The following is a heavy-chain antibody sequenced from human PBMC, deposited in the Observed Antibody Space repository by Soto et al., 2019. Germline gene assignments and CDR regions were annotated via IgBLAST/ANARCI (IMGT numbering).Heavy chain of an antibody. Sequence: GGSLRLSCAASGFTFSSYAMHWVRQAPGKGLEWVAVISYDGSNKYYADSVKGRFTISRDNSKNTLYLQMNSLRAEDTAVYYCARDGAPVSRIFDYWGQGTLVTVSS. CDR3: ARDGAPVSRIFDY. D-gene: IGHD4-17*01. J-gene: IGHJ4*02. CDR1: GFTFSSYA. V-gene: IGHV3-30-3*01. CDR2: ISYDGSNK.